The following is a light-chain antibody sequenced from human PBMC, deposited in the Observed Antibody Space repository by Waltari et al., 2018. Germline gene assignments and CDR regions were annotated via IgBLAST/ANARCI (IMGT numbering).Light chain of an antibody. Sequence: DIQMTQSPSSLSASVGDRVTITCQASQDIINYLNWYQQKPGKAPKLLNYYASNLQKGVPSMFSGSGSGTDFTFTIRSLQPEDIATYYCQQYDNLPLTFGGGTKVEIK. CDR1: QDIINY. CDR2: YAS. J-gene: IGKJ4*01. V-gene: IGKV1-33*01. CDR3: QQYDNLPLT.